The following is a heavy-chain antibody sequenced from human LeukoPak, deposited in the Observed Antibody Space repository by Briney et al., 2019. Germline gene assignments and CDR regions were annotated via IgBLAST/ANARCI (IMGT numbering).Heavy chain of an antibody. CDR3: AKVRGIAAAGPYYYYYMDV. CDR1: GYTFTGYY. D-gene: IGHD6-13*01. J-gene: IGHJ6*03. V-gene: IGHV1-2*02. Sequence: ASVKVSCKASGYTFTGYYMHWVRQAPGQGLEWMGWINPNSGGTNYAQKFQGRATMTRDTSISTAYMELSRLRSDDTAVYYCAKVRGIAAAGPYYYYYMDVWGKGTTVTVSS. CDR2: INPNSGGT.